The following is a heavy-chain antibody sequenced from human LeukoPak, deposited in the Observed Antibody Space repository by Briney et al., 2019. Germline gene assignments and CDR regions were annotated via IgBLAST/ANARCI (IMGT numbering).Heavy chain of an antibody. CDR3: ARSNQADDY. Sequence: GVSLRLSCAASGFTFSNYWMHWVRQVPGKGLVWVSRINPGGSSTTYADSVKGRFTISRDNAKNTLYLQMNSLRAEDTAVYYCARSNQADDYWGQGTLVTVSS. CDR1: GFTFSNYW. CDR2: INPGGSST. J-gene: IGHJ4*02. V-gene: IGHV3-74*01. D-gene: IGHD4-11*01.